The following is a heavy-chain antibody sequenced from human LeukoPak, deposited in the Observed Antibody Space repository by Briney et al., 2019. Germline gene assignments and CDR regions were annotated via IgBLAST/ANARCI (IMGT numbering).Heavy chain of an antibody. V-gene: IGHV3-23*01. CDR2: ISGSGGST. Sequence: GASLRLSCGASGFTFSSYAMSWVRQAPGKGLEWVSAISGSGGSTYYADSVKGRFTISRDNSKNTLYLQMNSLRADDTAVYYCAKASSSWFDYYYSMDVWGQGTTVTVSS. CDR3: AKASSSWFDYYYSMDV. J-gene: IGHJ6*02. D-gene: IGHD6-13*01. CDR1: GFTFSSYA.